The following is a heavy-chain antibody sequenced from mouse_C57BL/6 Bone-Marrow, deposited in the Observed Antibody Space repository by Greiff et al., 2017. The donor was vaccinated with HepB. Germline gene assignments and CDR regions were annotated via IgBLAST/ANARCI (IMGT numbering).Heavy chain of an antibody. CDR3: ARNGDYGGSFAY. CDR1: GFSLTGYG. D-gene: IGHD1-1*02. Sequence: VQLQQSGPGLVQPSQSLSITCTVSGFSLTGYGVNWFRQSPGRGLEWRGVIWSGGSTDYNAAFISRLSISKDNSKSQVFFKMNSLQADDTAIYYCARNGDYGGSFAYWGQGTLVTVSA. V-gene: IGHV2-2*01. J-gene: IGHJ3*01. CDR2: IWSGGST.